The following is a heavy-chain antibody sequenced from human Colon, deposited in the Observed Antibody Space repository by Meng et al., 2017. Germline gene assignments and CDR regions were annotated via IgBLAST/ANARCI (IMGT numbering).Heavy chain of an antibody. J-gene: IGHJ4*02. CDR3: ARVRRSTVTIPFAVLF. Sequence: GESLKISCAASGFTFSGYVMHWVRQAPGKGLEWVAVISYDGSDKYYADSVKGRFTISRDNSKNTLYLQMNNLRAEDTATYYCARVRRSTVTIPFAVLFWGRGTLVTVSS. CDR2: ISYDGSDK. V-gene: IGHV3-30*01. CDR1: GFTFSGYV. D-gene: IGHD4-17*01.